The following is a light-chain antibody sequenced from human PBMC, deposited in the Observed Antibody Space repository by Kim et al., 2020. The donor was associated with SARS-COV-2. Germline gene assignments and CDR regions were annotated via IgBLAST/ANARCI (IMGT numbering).Light chain of an antibody. CDR3: QAWDSSTEV. V-gene: IGLV3-1*01. CDR1: KLGDKY. J-gene: IGLJ1*01. Sequence: SGSPGQTASITCSGDKLGDKYACWYQQKPGQSPVLVIYQDSKWPSGIPERFSGSNSGNTATLTISGTQAMDEADYYCQAWDSSTEVFGTGTKVTVL. CDR2: QDS.